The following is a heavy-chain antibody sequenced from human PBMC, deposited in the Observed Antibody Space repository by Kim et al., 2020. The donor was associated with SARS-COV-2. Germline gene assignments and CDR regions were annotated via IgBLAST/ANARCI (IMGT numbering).Heavy chain of an antibody. V-gene: IGHV3-30*01. CDR3: ARDGNPDYYYGMDV. D-gene: IGHD1-26*01. Sequence: ADSVKGRFTISRDNSKNTLYLQMNSLRAEDTAVYYCARDGNPDYYYGMDVWGQGTTVTVSS. J-gene: IGHJ6*02.